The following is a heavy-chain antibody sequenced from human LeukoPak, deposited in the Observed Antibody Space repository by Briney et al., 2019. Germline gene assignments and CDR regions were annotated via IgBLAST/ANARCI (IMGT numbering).Heavy chain of an antibody. CDR1: GFTVSSNY. CDR3: ARDVIAAAGLKALI. J-gene: IGHJ3*02. Sequence: PGRSLRLSCAASGFTVSSNYMSWVRQAPGKGLEWVSVIYSGGSTYYADSVKGRFTISRDNSKNTLYLQMNSLRAEDTAVYYCARDVIAAAGLKALIWGQGTMVTVSS. D-gene: IGHD6-13*01. V-gene: IGHV3-66*01. CDR2: IYSGGST.